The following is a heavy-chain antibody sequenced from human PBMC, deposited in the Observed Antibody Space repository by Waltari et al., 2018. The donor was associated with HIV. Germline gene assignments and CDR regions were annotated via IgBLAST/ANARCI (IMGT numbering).Heavy chain of an antibody. CDR2: MNPNSGNT. V-gene: IGHV1-8*01. CDR3: ARGQQYYDFWSGYYHSNWFDP. Sequence: QVQLVQSGAEVKKPGASVKVSCKASGYTFTSYDINWVRQATGQGLEWMGWMNPNSGNTGYAQKFQGRVTMTRNTSISTAYMELSSLRSEDTAVYYCARGQQYYDFWSGYYHSNWFDPWGQGTLVTVSS. CDR1: GYTFTSYD. J-gene: IGHJ5*02. D-gene: IGHD3-3*01.